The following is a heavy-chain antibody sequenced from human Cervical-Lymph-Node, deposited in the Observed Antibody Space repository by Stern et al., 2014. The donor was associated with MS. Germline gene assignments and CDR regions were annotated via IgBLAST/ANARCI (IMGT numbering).Heavy chain of an antibody. CDR1: GYTFTSYD. J-gene: IGHJ4*02. V-gene: IGHV1-8*01. D-gene: IGHD1-7*01. Sequence: VQLLESGAEVKKPGASVKVSCKASGYTFTSYDINWVRQATGHGLEWMGLVNPNRVNTVYAQKFQGRVTMTRNTSISTAYMELSSLRSEDTAVYYCARGGVTGTTSFDYWGQGTLVTVSS. CDR2: VNPNRVNT. CDR3: ARGGVTGTTSFDY.